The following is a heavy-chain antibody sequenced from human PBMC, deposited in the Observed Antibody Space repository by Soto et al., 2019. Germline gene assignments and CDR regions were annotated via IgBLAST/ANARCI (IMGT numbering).Heavy chain of an antibody. D-gene: IGHD4-17*01. CDR1: GFRFSDHY. CDR3: AREAVTTGYFDL. Sequence: GWSLRLSCAASGFRFSDHYMDWVRQAPGKGLEWVGRTRNKANSYTTEYAASVKGRFTISRDDSKNSLYLQMNSLKTEDTAVYYCAREAVTTGYFDLWGRGTLVTVSS. CDR2: TRNKANSYTT. V-gene: IGHV3-72*01. J-gene: IGHJ2*01.